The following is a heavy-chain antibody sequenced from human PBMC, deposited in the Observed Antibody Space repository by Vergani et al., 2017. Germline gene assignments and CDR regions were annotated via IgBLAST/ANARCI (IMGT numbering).Heavy chain of an antibody. Sequence: QVQLVQSGAEVKKPGASVKVSCKASGYTFTSYDINWVRQATGQGLEWMGWMNPNSGNTGYAQKFQGRVTMTRNTSISTAYMELSSLRSEDTAVYYCAREVALRPDQRITIFGVVTAYYYYMDVWGKGTTVTVSS. V-gene: IGHV1-8*01. J-gene: IGHJ6*03. CDR1: GYTFTSYD. D-gene: IGHD3-3*01. CDR2: MNPNSGNT. CDR3: AREVALRPDQRITIFGVVTAYYYYMDV.